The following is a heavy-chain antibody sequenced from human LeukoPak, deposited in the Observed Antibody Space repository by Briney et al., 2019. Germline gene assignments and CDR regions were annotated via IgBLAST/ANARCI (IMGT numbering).Heavy chain of an antibody. CDR2: IYSGGIT. CDR1: GSTVNSNY. V-gene: IGHV3-66*01. Sequence: GGSLRLSFEVSGSTVNSNYMSWVRQVPGKGLEWVSIIYSGGITYYADSVKGRFTISRDSSKNTVDLQMNSLRVEDTAVYYCAIDRYSSGWYDSWGQGTRVTVSS. J-gene: IGHJ5*01. D-gene: IGHD3-22*01. CDR3: AIDRYSSGWYDS.